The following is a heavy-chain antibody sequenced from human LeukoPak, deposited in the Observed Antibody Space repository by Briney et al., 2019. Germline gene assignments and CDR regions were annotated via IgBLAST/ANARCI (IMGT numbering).Heavy chain of an antibody. V-gene: IGHV3-30*02. D-gene: IGHD3-22*01. CDR3: AKERNYYDSSGYYSVAGGPDY. J-gene: IGHJ4*02. CDR1: GFTFSSYG. Sequence: SGGSLRLSCAASGFTFSSYGMHWVRQAPGKGLEWVAFIRYDGSNKYYADSVKGRFTISRDNSKNTLDLQMNSLRAEDTAVYYCAKERNYYDSSGYYSVAGGPDYWGQGTLVTVSS. CDR2: IRYDGSNK.